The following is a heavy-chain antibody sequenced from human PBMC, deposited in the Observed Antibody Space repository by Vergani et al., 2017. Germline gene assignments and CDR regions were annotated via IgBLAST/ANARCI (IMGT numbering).Heavy chain of an antibody. J-gene: IGHJ5*02. V-gene: IGHV4-59*01. CDR3: SRDGSYGSGKNWFDP. D-gene: IGHD3-10*01. Sequence: QVQLQESGPGLVKPSETLCLTCTVSGGSISSYYWSWIRQPPGKGLEWIGYIYYSGSTNYNPSLKSRVTISVDTSKNQFSLKLSSVTAADTAVYYCSRDGSYGSGKNWFDPWSQGTLVTVSS. CDR1: GGSISSYY. CDR2: IYYSGST.